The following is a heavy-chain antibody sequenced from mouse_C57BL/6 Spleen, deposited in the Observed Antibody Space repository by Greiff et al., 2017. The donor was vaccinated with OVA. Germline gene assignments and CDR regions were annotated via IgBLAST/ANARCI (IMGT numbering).Heavy chain of an antibody. V-gene: IGHV1-81*01. D-gene: IGHD1-1*01. CDR3: ARDYGSSRFAY. Sequence: VQLQQSGAELARPGASVKLSCKASGYTFTSYGISWVKQRTGQGLEWIGEIYPRSGTTYYNEKFKGKATLTADKSSSTAYMELRSLTSEDSAVYFCARDYGSSRFAYWGQGTLVTVSA. J-gene: IGHJ3*01. CDR2: IYPRSGTT. CDR1: GYTFTSYG.